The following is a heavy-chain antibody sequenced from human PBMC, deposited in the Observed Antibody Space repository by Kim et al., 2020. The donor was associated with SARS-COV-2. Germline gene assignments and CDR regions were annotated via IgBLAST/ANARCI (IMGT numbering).Heavy chain of an antibody. CDR2: ISASGSAI. J-gene: IGHJ4*02. D-gene: IGHD6-6*01. CDR1: GFTFSDSF. V-gene: IGHV3-11*04. CDR3: AKGQMAAPGTVDY. Sequence: GGSLRLSCAASGFTFSDSFMSWIRQTPGKGLEWISYISASGSAIYNVDSVRGRFTISRDNAKSLVFLQMDNLRADDTGTYYCAKGQMAAPGTVDYWGQGSLVTVSS.